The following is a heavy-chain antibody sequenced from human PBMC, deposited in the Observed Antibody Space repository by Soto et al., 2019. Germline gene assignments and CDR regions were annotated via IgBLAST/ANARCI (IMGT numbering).Heavy chain of an antibody. J-gene: IGHJ6*02. D-gene: IGHD6-13*01. CDR2: INAGNGNT. Sequence: QVQLVQSGAEVKKPGASVKVSCKASGYTFTSYAMHWVRQAPAQRLEWMGWINAGNGNTKYSQKFQGRVTITRDTSASTAYMELSSLRSEDTAVYYCARDDESAAADVWGQGTTVTVSS. V-gene: IGHV1-3*01. CDR3: ARDDESAAADV. CDR1: GYTFTSYA.